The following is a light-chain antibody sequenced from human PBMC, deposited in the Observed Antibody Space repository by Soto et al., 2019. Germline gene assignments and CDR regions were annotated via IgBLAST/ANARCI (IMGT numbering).Light chain of an antibody. V-gene: IGKV3-15*01. CDR1: QTISKN. CDR2: DAS. Sequence: ERMMTQSPATLSLSPGETATLSCRASQTISKNLAWYQQKPGQAPRLLISDASTRATGIPARFSGSGSGTEFTLTVSSLQSEDFAVYYCQQYIKWPITFGQGTKVDI. J-gene: IGKJ1*01. CDR3: QQYIKWPIT.